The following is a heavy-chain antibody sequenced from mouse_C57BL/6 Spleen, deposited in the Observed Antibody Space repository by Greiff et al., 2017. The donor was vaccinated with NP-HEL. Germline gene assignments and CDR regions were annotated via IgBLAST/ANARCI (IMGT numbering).Heavy chain of an antibody. CDR3: ARGVIYDGYFDY. D-gene: IGHD2-3*01. Sequence: SGAELVRPGTSVKVSCKASGYAFTNYLIEWVKQRPGQGLEWIGVINPGSGGTNYNEKFKGKATLTADKSSSTAYMQLSSLTSEDSAVYFCARGVIYDGYFDYWGQGTTLTVSS. J-gene: IGHJ2*01. V-gene: IGHV1-54*01. CDR1: GYAFTNYL. CDR2: INPGSGGT.